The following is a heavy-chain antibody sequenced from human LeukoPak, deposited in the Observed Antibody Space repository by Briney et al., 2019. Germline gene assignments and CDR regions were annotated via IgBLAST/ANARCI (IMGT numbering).Heavy chain of an antibody. CDR3: ARVRGCSSTSCWVNWFDP. D-gene: IGHD2-2*01. V-gene: IGHV4-39*07. CDR2: IYYSGST. Sequence: SETLSLTCTVSGGSISSSSYYWGWIRQPPGKGLEWIGSIYYSGSTYYNPSLKSRVTISVDTSKNQFSLKLSSVTAADTAVYYCARVRGCSSTSCWVNWFDPWGQGTLVIVSS. J-gene: IGHJ5*02. CDR1: GGSISSSSYY.